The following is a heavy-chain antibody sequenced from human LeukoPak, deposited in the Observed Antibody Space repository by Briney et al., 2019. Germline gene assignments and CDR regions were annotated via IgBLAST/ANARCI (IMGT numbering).Heavy chain of an antibody. J-gene: IGHJ3*02. Sequence: SGGSLGLSCAASGFTLSSYGMHWVRQAPGKGLEWVAVIWYDGSNKYYADSVKGRFTISRDNSKNTLYLQMNSLRAEDTAVYYCAKPVGDTAMGDAFDIWGQGTMVTVSS. CDR1: GFTLSSYG. V-gene: IGHV3-33*06. D-gene: IGHD5-18*01. CDR3: AKPVGDTAMGDAFDI. CDR2: IWYDGSNK.